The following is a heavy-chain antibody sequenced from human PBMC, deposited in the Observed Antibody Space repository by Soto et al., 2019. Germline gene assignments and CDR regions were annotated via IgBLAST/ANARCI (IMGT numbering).Heavy chain of an antibody. V-gene: IGHV4-39*01. Sequence: SETLSLTCTVSGGSISSGSYYWDWIRQPPGKGLEWIGNVYYSGSTNYNPSLESRVTISVDTSKNQFSLKLSSVTAADTAVYYCARQTDSYYTLDAFEIWGQGTMVTVSS. CDR3: ARQTDSYYTLDAFEI. D-gene: IGHD3-22*01. J-gene: IGHJ3*02. CDR2: VYYSGST. CDR1: GGSISSGSYY.